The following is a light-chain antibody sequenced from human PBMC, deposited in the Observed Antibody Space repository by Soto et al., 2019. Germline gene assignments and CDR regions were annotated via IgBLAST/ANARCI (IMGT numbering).Light chain of an antibody. CDR3: HQYADSPQT. V-gene: IGKV3-20*01. CDR1: QSVSISF. J-gene: IGKJ1*01. CDR2: GTS. Sequence: EIVLTQSPGALVLSPGDRATLSCRASQSVSISFLAWYQHKAGQAPRLLIFGTSTRAPGTPDRFTGSGSGTDFTLTITSLEPEDFAVYYCHQYADSPQTFGQGTK.